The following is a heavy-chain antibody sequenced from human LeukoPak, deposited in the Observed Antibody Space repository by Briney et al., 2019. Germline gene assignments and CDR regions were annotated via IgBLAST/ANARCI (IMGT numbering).Heavy chain of an antibody. J-gene: IGHJ4*02. V-gene: IGHV4-39*01. CDR2: MYYSGST. Sequence: SETLSLTCTVSGGSISSSSYYWGWIRQPPGKGLEWIGSMYYSGSTYYNPSLKSRVTISVDTSKNQFSLKLSSVTAADTAVYYCARQKYSSSCIDYWGQGTLVTVSS. CDR1: GGSISSSSYY. D-gene: IGHD6-13*01. CDR3: ARQKYSSSCIDY.